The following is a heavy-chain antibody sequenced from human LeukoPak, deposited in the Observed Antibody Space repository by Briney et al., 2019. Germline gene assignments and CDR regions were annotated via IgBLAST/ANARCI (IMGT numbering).Heavy chain of an antibody. J-gene: IGHJ4*02. Sequence: GGSLRLSCAASGFTFSSYSMNWVRQAPGKVLEWVSYISSSSSTIYYADSVKGRFTISRDNAKNSLYLQMNSLRAEDTAVYYCASSYNWNDGVLDYWGQGTLVTVSS. D-gene: IGHD1-1*01. CDR1: GFTFSSYS. CDR3: ASSYNWNDGVLDY. V-gene: IGHV3-48*01. CDR2: ISSSSSTI.